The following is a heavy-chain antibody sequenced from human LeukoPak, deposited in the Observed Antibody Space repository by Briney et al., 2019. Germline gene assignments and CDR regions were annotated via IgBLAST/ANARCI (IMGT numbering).Heavy chain of an antibody. CDR1: GGSISSYY. Sequence: SETLSLTCTVSGGSISSYYWSWIRQPPGKGLEWIGRFYHSGSTNYNPSLKSRVTTSVDTSENQFSLRLSSVTAADTAVYYCASTQQWLAFDYWGQGILVTVSS. J-gene: IGHJ4*02. CDR3: ASTQQWLAFDY. V-gene: IGHV4-59*01. D-gene: IGHD6-19*01. CDR2: FYHSGST.